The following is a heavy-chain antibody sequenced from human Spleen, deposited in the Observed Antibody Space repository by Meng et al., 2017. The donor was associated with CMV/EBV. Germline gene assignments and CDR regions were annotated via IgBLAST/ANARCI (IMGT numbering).Heavy chain of an antibody. CDR1: GFNFSSHS. D-gene: IGHD3-3*01. CDR2: ISFDSGHI. Sequence: CAASGFNFSSHSMNWVRQAPGKGLEWVSLISFDSGHIYYADAVKGRFTISRDNAKKSLFLQMNGLRGEDTGIYYCARDDPGVAGNFDYWGQGALVTVSS. V-gene: IGHV3-21*01. J-gene: IGHJ4*02. CDR3: ARDDPGVAGNFDY.